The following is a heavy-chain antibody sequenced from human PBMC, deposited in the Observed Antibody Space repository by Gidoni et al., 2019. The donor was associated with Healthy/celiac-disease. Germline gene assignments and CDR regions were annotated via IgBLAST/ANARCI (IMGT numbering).Heavy chain of an antibody. D-gene: IGHD4-17*01. Sequence: QVQLQQWGAGLLKPSETLSLTCAVDGGSFSGYYWSGIRQPPGKGLEWIGEINHSGSTNYNPSLKSRVTISVDTSKNQFSLKLSSVTAADTAVYYCARAPRYGGPFDYWGQGTLVTVSS. CDR2: INHSGST. V-gene: IGHV4-34*01. J-gene: IGHJ4*02. CDR3: ARAPRYGGPFDY. CDR1: GGSFSGYY.